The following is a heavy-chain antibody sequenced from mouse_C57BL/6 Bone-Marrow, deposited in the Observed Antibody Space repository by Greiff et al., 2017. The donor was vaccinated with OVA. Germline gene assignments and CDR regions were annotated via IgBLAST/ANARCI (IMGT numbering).Heavy chain of an antibody. J-gene: IGHJ2*01. D-gene: IGHD1-1*01. Sequence: VQLQQSGPELVKPGASVKIPCKASGYTFTDYNMDWVKQSHGKSLEWIGDINHNNGGTIYNQKFKGKATLTVDKSSSTAYMELRSLTSEDTAVYYCARSTTVALYYFDYWGQGTTLTVSS. V-gene: IGHV1-18*01. CDR3: ARSTTVALYYFDY. CDR1: GYTFTDYN. CDR2: INHNNGGT.